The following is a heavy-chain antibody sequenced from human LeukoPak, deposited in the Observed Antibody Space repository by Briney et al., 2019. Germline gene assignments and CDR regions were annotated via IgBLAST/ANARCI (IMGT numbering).Heavy chain of an antibody. CDR1: GYSISSGYY. V-gene: IGHV4-38-2*01. CDR3: ARAPYDFWSGYSVLDFDY. Sequence: SETLSLTRAVSGYSISSGYYWGWIRQPPGKGLDWIGSIFHSGSTHYNPSLRSRVPISVDTPKNQFSLKVSSVTAADTAVYYCARAPYDFWSGYSVLDFDYWGQGTLVTVSS. D-gene: IGHD3-3*01. J-gene: IGHJ4*02. CDR2: IFHSGST.